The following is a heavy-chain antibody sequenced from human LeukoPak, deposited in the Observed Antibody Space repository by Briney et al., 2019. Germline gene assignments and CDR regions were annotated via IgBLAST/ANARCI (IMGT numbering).Heavy chain of an antibody. Sequence: PGGSLRLSCAASGFTFSNAWMSWVRQAPGKGLEWVGRIKSKTDGGTTDYAAPVKGRFTISRDDSKNTLYLQMNSLKTEDTAVYYCTTSIMITFGGVVAKYDFDYWGQGTLVTVSS. CDR3: TTSIMITFGGVVAKYDFDY. V-gene: IGHV3-15*01. CDR1: GFTFSNAW. CDR2: IKSKTDGGTT. J-gene: IGHJ4*02. D-gene: IGHD3-16*02.